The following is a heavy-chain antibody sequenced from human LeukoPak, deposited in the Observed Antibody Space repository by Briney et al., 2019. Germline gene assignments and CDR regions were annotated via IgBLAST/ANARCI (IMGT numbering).Heavy chain of an antibody. CDR3: ARKGLPVPEGYYYYGMDV. Sequence: ASVKVSCKASGYTFTSYYMHWVRQAPGQGLEWMGWINTNTGNPTYAQGFTGRFVFSLDTSVSTAYLQISSLKAEDTAVYYCARKGLPVPEGYYYYGMDVWGQGTTVTVSS. V-gene: IGHV7-4-1*02. CDR2: INTNTGNP. CDR1: GYTFTSYY. J-gene: IGHJ6*02. D-gene: IGHD2-2*01.